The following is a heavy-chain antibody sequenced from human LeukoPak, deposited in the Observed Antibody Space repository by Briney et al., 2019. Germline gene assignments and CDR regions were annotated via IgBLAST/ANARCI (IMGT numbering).Heavy chain of an antibody. Sequence: GGPLRLSCAVSGITLSNYGMSWVRQAPGKGLEWVAGISDGGGSRNYADSVKGRFTISGDNPKDTLYLQMNSLRAEDTAVYFCAKRGVVIRAVIIVGFHKEAYYFDYWGQGALVTVSS. J-gene: IGHJ4*02. CDR2: ISDGGGSR. CDR1: GITLSNYG. D-gene: IGHD3-10*01. V-gene: IGHV3-23*01. CDR3: AKRGVVIRAVIIVGFHKEAYYFDY.